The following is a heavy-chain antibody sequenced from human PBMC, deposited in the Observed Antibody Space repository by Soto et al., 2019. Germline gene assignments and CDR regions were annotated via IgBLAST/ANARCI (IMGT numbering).Heavy chain of an antibody. CDR1: GYTFTEYA. CDR2: INTGNGDT. Sequence: QVHLVQSGAEVKKPGASVTISCKTSGYTFTEYAMHWVRHAPGRGLEWVRWINTGNGDTRYSPKLQGRVTITSDASASTAYLGLSRLRFEDTALYYCATQAYDYWGQGTQVAVAS. CDR3: ATQAYDY. J-gene: IGHJ4*02. V-gene: IGHV1-3*04.